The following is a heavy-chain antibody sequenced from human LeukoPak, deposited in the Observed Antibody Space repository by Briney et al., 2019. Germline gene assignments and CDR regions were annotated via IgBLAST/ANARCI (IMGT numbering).Heavy chain of an antibody. D-gene: IGHD6-6*01. CDR2: IGTTGDT. J-gene: IGHJ4*02. CDR3: AREYRSSSGRAFDY. Sequence: GGSLRLSCAASGFTFSSYDMHWVRQATGKGLEWVSAIGTTGDTFYPGSVKGRFTISRENAKSSLYLQMNSLRVGDTAVYYCAREYRSSSGRAFDYWGQGTLVTVSS. V-gene: IGHV3-13*01. CDR1: GFTFSSYD.